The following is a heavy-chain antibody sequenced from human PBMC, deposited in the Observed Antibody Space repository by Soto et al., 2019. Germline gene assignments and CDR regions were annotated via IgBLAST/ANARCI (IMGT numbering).Heavy chain of an antibody. CDR3: ARVRYCSSTSCYPNYYGMDV. J-gene: IGHJ6*02. V-gene: IGHV1-24*01. D-gene: IGHD2-2*01. Sequence: GASVKVSCKVSGYSLTELSMHWVRQASGKGLEWMGGLDPDNDETIYAQKFQGRVTMTTDTSAGTAYMELSSLRSDDTAVYYCARVRYCSSTSCYPNYYGMDVWGQGTTVTVSS. CDR2: LDPDNDET. CDR1: GYSLTELS.